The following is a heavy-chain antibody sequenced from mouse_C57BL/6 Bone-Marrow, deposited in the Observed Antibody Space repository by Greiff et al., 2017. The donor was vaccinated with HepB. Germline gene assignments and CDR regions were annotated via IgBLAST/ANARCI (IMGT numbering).Heavy chain of an antibody. CDR1: GYAFSSSW. CDR2: IYPGDGDT. D-gene: IGHD1-1*01. Sequence: VQRVESGPELVKPGASVKISCKASGYAFSSSWMNWVKQRPGKGLEWIGRIYPGDGDTNYNGKFKGKATLTADKSSSTAYMQLSSLTSEDSAVYFCAIDYGSSYWYFDVWGTGTTVTVSS. V-gene: IGHV1-82*01. CDR3: AIDYGSSYWYFDV. J-gene: IGHJ1*03.